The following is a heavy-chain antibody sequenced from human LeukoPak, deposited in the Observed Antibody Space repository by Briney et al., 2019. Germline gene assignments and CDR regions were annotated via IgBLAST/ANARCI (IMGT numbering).Heavy chain of an antibody. D-gene: IGHD3-16*01. CDR1: GGSISSYY. J-gene: IGHJ5*02. CDR2: IYYSGST. V-gene: IGHV4-59*12. CDR3: ARSWGDGINWFDP. Sequence: SETLSLTCTVSGGSISSYYWSWIRQPPGKGLEWIGYIYYSGSTNYNPSLKSRVTISVDTSKNQFSLKLSSVTAADTAVYYCARSWGDGINWFDPWGQGTLVTVSS.